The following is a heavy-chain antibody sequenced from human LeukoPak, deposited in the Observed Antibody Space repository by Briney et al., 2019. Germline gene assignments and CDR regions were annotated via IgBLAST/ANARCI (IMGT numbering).Heavy chain of an antibody. CDR2: INPSGGST. CDR1: GYTFTSYY. J-gene: IGHJ3*02. V-gene: IGHV1-46*01. D-gene: IGHD3-10*01. Sequence: ASVKVSCKASGYTFTSYYMHWVRQAPGQGLEWMGIINPSGGSTSYAQKFQGRVTMTRNTSISTAYMELSSLRSEDTAVYYCARADSNYYGSGSSVGDIWGQGTMVTVSS. CDR3: ARADSNYYGSGSSVGDI.